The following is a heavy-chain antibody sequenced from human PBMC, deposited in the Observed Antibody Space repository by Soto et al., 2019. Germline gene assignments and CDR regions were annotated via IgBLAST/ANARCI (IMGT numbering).Heavy chain of an antibody. D-gene: IGHD3-10*01. CDR1: GGSFSGYY. Sequence: ETLSLTCAVYGGSFSGYYWRWIRQPPGKGLEWIGEINHSGSTNYNPSLKSRVTISVDTSKNQFSLKLSSVTAADTAVYYCARDRFHYYGSGRYNWFDPWGQGTLVTVSS. J-gene: IGHJ5*02. CDR3: ARDRFHYYGSGRYNWFDP. V-gene: IGHV4-34*01. CDR2: INHSGST.